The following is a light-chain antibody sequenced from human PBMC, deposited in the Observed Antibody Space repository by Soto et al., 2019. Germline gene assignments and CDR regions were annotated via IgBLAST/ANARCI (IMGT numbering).Light chain of an antibody. J-gene: IGLJ1*01. CDR3: SSFTSTNTRL. Sequence: SVLTQPASVSGSPGQSITISCTGTSSDIGSYDYVSWYQQHPGKAPNLIIYEVTDRPSGVSNRFSGSKPGNTASLTISGLQAEDEADYYCSSFTSTNTRLFGSGTKVIVL. CDR2: EVT. CDR1: SSDIGSYDY. V-gene: IGLV2-14*01.